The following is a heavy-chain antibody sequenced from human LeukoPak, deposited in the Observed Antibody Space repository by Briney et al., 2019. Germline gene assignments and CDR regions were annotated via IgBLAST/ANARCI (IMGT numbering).Heavy chain of an antibody. V-gene: IGHV4-4*02. CDR3: ARGPVDTAMVTLEADYYYYGMDV. Sequence: PSETLSLTCAVSGGSISSSNWWSWVRQPPGKGLEWIGEIYHSGSTNYNPSLKSRVTISVDKSKNQFSLKLSSVTAADTAVYYCARGPVDTAMVTLEADYYYYGMDVWGQGTTVTVSS. CDR1: GGSISSSNW. CDR2: IYHSGST. D-gene: IGHD5-18*01. J-gene: IGHJ6*02.